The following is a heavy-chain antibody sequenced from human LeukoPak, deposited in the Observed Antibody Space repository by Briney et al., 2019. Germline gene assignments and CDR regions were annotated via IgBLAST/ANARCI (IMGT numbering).Heavy chain of an antibody. CDR1: GFTFSSYG. J-gene: IGHJ4*02. V-gene: IGHV3-30*02. D-gene: IGHD3-10*01. CDR2: VRYDGSNK. CDR3: AKDTGAELLWFGDPGDY. Sequence: GGSLRLSCAASGFTFSSYGMHWVRQAPGKGLEWVAFVRYDGSNKYYADSVKGRFTISRDSSKNTLYLQMNSLRAEDTAVYYCAKDTGAELLWFGDPGDYWGQGTLVTVSS.